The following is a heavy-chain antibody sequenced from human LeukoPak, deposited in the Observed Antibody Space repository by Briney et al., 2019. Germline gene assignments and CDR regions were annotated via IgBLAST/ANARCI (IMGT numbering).Heavy chain of an antibody. Sequence: GGSLRLSCAASGFTFSSYGMHWVRQAPGKGLEWVAVISYDGSNKYYADSVKGRFTISRDNSKNTLYLQMNSLRAEDTAVYYCAKDYGSGSGKYYFDYWGQGTLVTVSS. V-gene: IGHV3-30*18. J-gene: IGHJ4*02. CDR3: AKDYGSGSGKYYFDY. CDR2: ISYDGSNK. D-gene: IGHD3-10*01. CDR1: GFTFSSYG.